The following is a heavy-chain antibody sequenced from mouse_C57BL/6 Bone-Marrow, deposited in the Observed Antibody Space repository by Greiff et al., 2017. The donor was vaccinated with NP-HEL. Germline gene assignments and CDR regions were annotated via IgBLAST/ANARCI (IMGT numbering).Heavy chain of an antibody. Sequence: VKLQESGAELVRPGTSVKMSCKASGYTFTNYWIGWAKQRPGHGLEWIGDIYPGGGYTNYNEKFKGQAPLTADKSSSTAYMQFSSLTSEDSDIYDCAREQNAPYGSMYYFDYWGQGTTLTVAS. CDR3: AREQNAPYGSMYYFDY. CDR2: IYPGGGYT. D-gene: IGHD1-1*01. V-gene: IGHV1-63*01. CDR1: GYTFTNYW. J-gene: IGHJ2*01.